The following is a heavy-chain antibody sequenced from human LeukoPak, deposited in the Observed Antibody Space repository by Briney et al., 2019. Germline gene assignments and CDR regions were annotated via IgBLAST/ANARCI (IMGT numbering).Heavy chain of an antibody. CDR1: GFTFSSYA. CDR3: ASPSAAANYYYYYGMDV. J-gene: IGHJ6*02. V-gene: IGHV3-30-3*01. Sequence: PGGSLRLSCAASGFTFSSYAMHWVRQAPGKGLEWVAVISYDGSNKYYADSVKGRFTISRDNSKNTLYLQMNSLRAEDTAVYYCASPSAAANYYYYYGMDVWGQGTTVTVSS. D-gene: IGHD2-15*01. CDR2: ISYDGSNK.